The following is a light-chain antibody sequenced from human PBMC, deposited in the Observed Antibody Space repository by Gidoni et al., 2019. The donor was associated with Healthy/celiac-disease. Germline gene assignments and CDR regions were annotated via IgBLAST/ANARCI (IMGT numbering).Light chain of an antibody. V-gene: IGLV2-8*01. CDR2: EVS. CDR3: SSSAGSSYI. CDR1: SSDVGGYNY. Sequence: QSALTQPPSASGSPGQSVTISCTGTSSDVGGYNYVSWYQQHPGKAPKLMIYEVSERPSGVPDRFSGSKSGNTASLTVSGLQAEDEADYYCSSSAGSSYIFGTGTKVTVL. J-gene: IGLJ1*01.